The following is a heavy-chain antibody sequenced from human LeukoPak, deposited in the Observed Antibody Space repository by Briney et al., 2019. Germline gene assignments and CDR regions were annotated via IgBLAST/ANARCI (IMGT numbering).Heavy chain of an antibody. CDR2: ISGSGGDT. CDR1: GFTFSSYV. Sequence: GGSLRLSRAASGFTFSSYVMNWVRQAPGQGLEWVSGISGSGGDTYYADSVKGRFTISRDNSKNTLYLQMNSLRAEDTAVYYCAKSSSYYDSSGYLYYFDYWGQGTLVTVSS. D-gene: IGHD3-22*01. V-gene: IGHV3-23*01. CDR3: AKSSSYYDSSGYLYYFDY. J-gene: IGHJ4*02.